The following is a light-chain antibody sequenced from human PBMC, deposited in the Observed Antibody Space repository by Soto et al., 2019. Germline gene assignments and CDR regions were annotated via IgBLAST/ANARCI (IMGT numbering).Light chain of an antibody. CDR2: GAS. Sequence: VVMTQSPGTLSVSPGEGVTLSCRASQSVGNSLAWYQQKPGQAPRLLIYGASTRATGIPARFSGSGSGTEFTLTISSLQSEDYAVYYCQQYNNWPPYTFGQGTKVDIK. J-gene: IGKJ2*01. CDR1: QSVGNS. V-gene: IGKV3-15*01. CDR3: QQYNNWPPYT.